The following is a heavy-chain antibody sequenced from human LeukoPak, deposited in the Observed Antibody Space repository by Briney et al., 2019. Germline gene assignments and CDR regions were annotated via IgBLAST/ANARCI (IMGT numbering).Heavy chain of an antibody. V-gene: IGHV3-23*01. Sequence: GGSLRLSCAASGFTFSSYGMSWVRQAPGKGLEWVSAISGSGGSTYYADSVKGRFTIFGDNSKNTLYLQMNSLRAEDTAVYYCAKAGAAWYYFDYWGQGTLVTVSS. D-gene: IGHD1-26*01. CDR3: AKAGAAWYYFDY. CDR2: ISGSGGST. J-gene: IGHJ4*02. CDR1: GFTFSSYG.